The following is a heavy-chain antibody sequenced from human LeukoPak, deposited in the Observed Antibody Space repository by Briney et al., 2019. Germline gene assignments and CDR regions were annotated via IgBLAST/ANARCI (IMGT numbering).Heavy chain of an antibody. CDR1: GYTFTSYD. J-gene: IGHJ4*02. V-gene: IGHV1-8*01. CDR2: MSPISGNT. CDR3: ARGDYGDLIDY. Sequence: GASVKVSCKASGYTFTSYDINWVRQATGQGLEWMGWMSPISGNTGYAQKLQGRVTMTTDTSTSTAYMELRSLRSDDTAVYYCARGDYGDLIDYWGQGTLVTVSS. D-gene: IGHD4-17*01.